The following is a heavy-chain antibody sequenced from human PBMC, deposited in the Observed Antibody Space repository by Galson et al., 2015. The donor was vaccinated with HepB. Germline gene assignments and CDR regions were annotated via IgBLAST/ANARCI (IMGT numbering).Heavy chain of an antibody. D-gene: IGHD5-24*01. CDR1: GFTFSSYS. J-gene: IGHJ4*02. Sequence: SLRLSCAASGFTFSSYSMNWVRQAPGRGLEWVSYISSSGSGKTYADSVEGRFTISRDNVKNLLYLQMNSLRAEDTALYYCARRGGRRDEDNWGQGTLVTVSS. CDR3: ARRGGRRDEDN. CDR2: ISSSGSGK. V-gene: IGHV3-48*01.